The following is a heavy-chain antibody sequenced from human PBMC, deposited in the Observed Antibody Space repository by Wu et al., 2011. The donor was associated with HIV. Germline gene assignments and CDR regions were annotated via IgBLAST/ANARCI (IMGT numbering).Heavy chain of an antibody. CDR2: ISAYNGDT. CDR3: SRGTPSNPPYYFDY. V-gene: IGHV1-18*01. J-gene: IGHJ4*02. D-gene: IGHD3-10*01. CDR1: GYTFTSYG. Sequence: QVQLVQSGAEVKKPGASVKVSCKASGYTFTSYGISWVRQAPGQGLEWMGWISAYNGDTNYAQKLQVRVTMTTDTSTSTAYMELRSLRSDDTAVYFCSRGTPSNPPYYFDYWGQGTLVTVSS.